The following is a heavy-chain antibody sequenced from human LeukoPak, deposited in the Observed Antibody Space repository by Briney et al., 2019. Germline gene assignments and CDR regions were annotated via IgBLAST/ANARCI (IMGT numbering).Heavy chain of an antibody. Sequence: GGSLRLSCAASGFTFNSYWMNWVRQAPGKGLEWVSAISGSGGSTYYADSVKGRFTISRDNSKNTLYLQMNSLRAEDTAVYYCAKDGPTASTYYDFWSGYYRGNWFDPWGQGTLVTVSS. CDR2: ISGSGGST. D-gene: IGHD3-3*01. J-gene: IGHJ5*02. V-gene: IGHV3-23*01. CDR1: GFTFNSYW. CDR3: AKDGPTASTYYDFWSGYYRGNWFDP.